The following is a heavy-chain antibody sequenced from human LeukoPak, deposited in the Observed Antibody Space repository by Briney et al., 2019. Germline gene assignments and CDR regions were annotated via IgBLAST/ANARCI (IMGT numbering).Heavy chain of an antibody. CDR2: INPNSGGT. CDR1: GYTFTGYY. V-gene: IGHV1-2*02. Sequence: ASVKVSCKASGYTFTGYYMHGVRQAPGQGLEWMGWINPNSGGTNYAQKFQGRVTMTRDTSISTAYMELSRLRSDDTAVYYCARGYDPPPYYYYGMDVWGQGNTVTVSS. J-gene: IGHJ6*02. CDR3: ARGYDPPPYYYYGMDV. D-gene: IGHD3-3*01.